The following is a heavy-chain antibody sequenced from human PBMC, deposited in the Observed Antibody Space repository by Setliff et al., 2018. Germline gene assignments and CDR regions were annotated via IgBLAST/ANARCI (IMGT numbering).Heavy chain of an antibody. CDR3: ARDLDYQYYYETSGRDAFDI. J-gene: IGHJ3*02. D-gene: IGHD3-22*01. V-gene: IGHV1-18*01. Sequence: ASVKVSCKASGYTFTSYGISWVRQAPGQGLEWMGWISAYSGNTNYAQKFQGRVTMTTDTSTSTAYMELRSLRSDDTAVYYCARDLDYQYYYETSGRDAFDIWGLGTMVTVSS. CDR1: GYTFTSYG. CDR2: ISAYSGNT.